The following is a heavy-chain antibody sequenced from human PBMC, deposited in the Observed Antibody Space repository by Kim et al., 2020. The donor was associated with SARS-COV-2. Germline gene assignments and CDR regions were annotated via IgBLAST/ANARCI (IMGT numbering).Heavy chain of an antibody. J-gene: IGHJ5*02. D-gene: IGHD3-16*01. CDR2: IDRSGGRA. CDR3: ARGGTSGRGWDWYDA. Sequence: ASVKVSCKASGYIFTRYNMHWVRQAPGQGLEWMGIIDRSGGRATYAQKFQGRVIMTRDTSTTTVYMELTSLRSEDTAVYYCARGGTSGRGWDWYDAWGEG. V-gene: IGHV1-46*01. CDR1: GYIFTRYN.